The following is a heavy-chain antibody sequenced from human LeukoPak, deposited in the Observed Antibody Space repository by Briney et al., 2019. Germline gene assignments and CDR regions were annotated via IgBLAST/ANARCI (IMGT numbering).Heavy chain of an antibody. Sequence: KPSETLSLTCTVSGDSIGGSVDYWVWIRQPPGKGLEWIGSIFYSGRTYYNPSLKSRVTISVDTSKNQFSLKLISVTAADTALYYCARQAGSGGCLDYWGQGTLVTVSS. CDR2: IFYSGRT. CDR3: ARQAGSGGCLDY. CDR1: GDSIGGSVDY. V-gene: IGHV4-39*01. D-gene: IGHD3-10*01. J-gene: IGHJ4*02.